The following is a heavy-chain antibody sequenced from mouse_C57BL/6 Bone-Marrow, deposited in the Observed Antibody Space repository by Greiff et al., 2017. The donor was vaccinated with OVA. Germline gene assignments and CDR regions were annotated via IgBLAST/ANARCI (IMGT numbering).Heavy chain of an antibody. CDR3: ARHQLGLDY. CDR2: ISSGGSYT. CDR1: GFTFSSYG. D-gene: IGHD4-1*02. J-gene: IGHJ2*01. V-gene: IGHV5-6*01. Sequence: DVQLVESGGDLVKPGGSLKLSCAASGFTFSSYGMSWVRQTPDKRLEWVATISSGGSYTYYPDSVKGRFTISRDNAKNTLYLQMSSLKSEDTAMYYCARHQLGLDYWGQGTTLTVSS.